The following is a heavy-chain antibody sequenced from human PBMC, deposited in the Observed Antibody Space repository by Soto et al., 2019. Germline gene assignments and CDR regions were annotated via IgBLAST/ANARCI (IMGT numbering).Heavy chain of an antibody. Sequence: QVQLVQSGAEVKKPGSSVTVSCKASGGTFSSYAISWVRQAPGQGLEWMGGIIPIFGTANYAQKFQGRVTITADESTSTGYMELSSLRSEDTAVYYCARGCSSTSCYTENAFDICGQGTMVTVSS. J-gene: IGHJ3*02. CDR2: IIPIFGTA. CDR1: GGTFSSYA. D-gene: IGHD2-2*02. CDR3: ARGCSSTSCYTENAFDI. V-gene: IGHV1-69*01.